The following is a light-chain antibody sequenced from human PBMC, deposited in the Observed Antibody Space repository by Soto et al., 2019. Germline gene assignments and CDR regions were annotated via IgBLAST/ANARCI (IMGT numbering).Light chain of an antibody. V-gene: IGLV2-14*03. J-gene: IGLJ1*01. CDR3: NSYTSSSTYV. Sequence: QSALTQPASVSGSPGQSIAISCTGTSSDVGNYNYVSWYQQHPGKAPKLMIYDVSNRPSGVSNRFSGSKSGNTASLTISGLQPEDEADYYCNSYTSSSTYVFGPGTKLTVL. CDR2: DVS. CDR1: SSDVGNYNY.